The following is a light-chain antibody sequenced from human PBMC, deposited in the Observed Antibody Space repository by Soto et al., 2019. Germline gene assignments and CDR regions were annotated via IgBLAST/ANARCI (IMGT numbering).Light chain of an antibody. CDR1: SSDVGSYNL. J-gene: IGLJ1*01. CDR3: SAWDDSLNGLYV. Sequence: QSALTQPASMSGSPGQSITISCTVTSSDVGSYNLVSWYQQFPDKAPKLIIYDGSERPSGVSDRFSGSKSGNTASLAISGLQSEDEADYYCSAWDDSLNGLYVFGTGTKVTV. CDR2: DGS. V-gene: IGLV2-14*02.